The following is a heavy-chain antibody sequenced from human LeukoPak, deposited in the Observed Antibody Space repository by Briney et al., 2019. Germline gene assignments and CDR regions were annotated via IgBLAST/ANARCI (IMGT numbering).Heavy chain of an antibody. CDR3: AKDWGYGDYGGYYFDY. CDR1: GFTFSSYG. V-gene: IGHV3-30*18. CDR2: ISYDGSNK. Sequence: GGSLRLSCAASGFTFSSYGMHWVRQAPGKGLEWVAVISYDGSNKYYADSVKGRFTISRDNSKNTLYLQMNSLRAKDTAVYYCAKDWGYGDYGGYYFDYWGQGTLVTVSS. J-gene: IGHJ4*02. D-gene: IGHD4-17*01.